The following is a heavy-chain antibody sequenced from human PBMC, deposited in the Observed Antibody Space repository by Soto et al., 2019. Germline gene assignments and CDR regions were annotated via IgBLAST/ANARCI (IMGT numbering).Heavy chain of an antibody. V-gene: IGHV3-20*04. CDR2: INWNGGST. CDR3: ARVAATMIVVVDYFDY. Sequence: GGSLRLSCAAAGFSFDDYGMRWVRQAPGKGLEWVCGINWNGGSTGYADSVKGRFTISRDNAKNSLYLRMNSLRAEDTALYYCARVAATMIVVVDYFDYWGQGT. D-gene: IGHD3-22*01. CDR1: GFSFDDYG. J-gene: IGHJ4*02.